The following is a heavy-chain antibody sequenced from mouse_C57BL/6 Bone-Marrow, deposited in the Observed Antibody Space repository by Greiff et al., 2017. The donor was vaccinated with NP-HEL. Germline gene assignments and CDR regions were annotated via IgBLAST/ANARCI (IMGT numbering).Heavy chain of an antibody. D-gene: IGHD2-4*01. CDR3: ARDASYDYDGGLAY. J-gene: IGHJ3*01. CDR2: SRNKANDYTT. V-gene: IGHV7-1*01. Sequence: EVKLVESGGGLVQSGRSLRLSCATSGFTFSDFYMEWVRQAPGKGLEWIAASRNKANDYTTEYSASVKGRFIVSRDTSQSILYLQMNALRAEDTAIYYCARDASYDYDGGLAYWGQGTLVTVSA. CDR1: GFTFSDFY.